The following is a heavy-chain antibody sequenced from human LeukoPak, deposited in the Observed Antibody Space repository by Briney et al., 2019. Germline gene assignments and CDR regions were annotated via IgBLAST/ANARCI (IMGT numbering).Heavy chain of an antibody. Sequence: SETLSLTCAVYGGSFSGYYWSWIRQHPGKGLEWIGYIYYSGYTYHSPSLKSRVTISVDTSKNQFSLKLISMTAADTAVYYCATLKVPGGFDYWGQGTVVTVSS. CDR1: GGSFSGYY. J-gene: IGHJ4*02. D-gene: IGHD6-19*01. CDR3: ATLKVPGGFDY. V-gene: IGHV4-31*11. CDR2: IYYSGYT.